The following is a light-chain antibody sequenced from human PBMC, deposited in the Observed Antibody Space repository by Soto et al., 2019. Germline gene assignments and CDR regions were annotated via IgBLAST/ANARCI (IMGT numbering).Light chain of an antibody. CDR3: QQSYSNPVT. Sequence: DIQMTQSPSSLSASVGDRVTITCRASQSISSYLNWYQQKPGKAPKLLSHAASSLESGVPSRFSGSVSGTDFTLTISSLQPEDSATYYCQQSYSNPVTFGQGTKVDIK. CDR1: QSISSY. V-gene: IGKV1-39*01. CDR2: AAS. J-gene: IGKJ2*01.